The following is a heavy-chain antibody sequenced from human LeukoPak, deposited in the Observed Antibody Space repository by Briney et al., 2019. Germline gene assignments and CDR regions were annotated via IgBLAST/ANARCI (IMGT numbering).Heavy chain of an antibody. Sequence: SETLSLTCTVSGGSISSSFWSWIRQPPGKGLEWIAYIHYSGSTNYIPSLRSRVTTSINPSKNQFSLKSRIAAAARTPLYYWALICNALSAFDIWGQGTMVTVSS. D-gene: IGHD2/OR15-2a*01. CDR1: GGSISSSF. CDR2: IHYSGST. V-gene: IGHV4-59*01. CDR3: ALICNALSAFDI. J-gene: IGHJ3*02.